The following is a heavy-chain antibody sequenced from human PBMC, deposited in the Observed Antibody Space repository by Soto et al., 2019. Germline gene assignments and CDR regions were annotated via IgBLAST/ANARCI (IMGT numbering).Heavy chain of an antibody. Sequence: PGGSLRLSCAASGFTFSSYWMSWVRQAPGKGLEWVANIKQDGSEKYYVDSVKGRFTISRDNAKNSLYLQMNSLRAEDTAVYYCARDRGYYDFWSGYYSELYYGMDVWGQGTTVTVSS. CDR2: IKQDGSEK. D-gene: IGHD3-3*01. CDR3: ARDRGYYDFWSGYYSELYYGMDV. J-gene: IGHJ6*02. V-gene: IGHV3-7*05. CDR1: GFTFSSYW.